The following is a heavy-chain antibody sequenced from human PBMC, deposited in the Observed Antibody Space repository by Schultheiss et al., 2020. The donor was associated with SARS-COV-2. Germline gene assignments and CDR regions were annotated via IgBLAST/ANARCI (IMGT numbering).Heavy chain of an antibody. D-gene: IGHD1-1*01. CDR1: GYNLTSYG. Sequence: ASVKVSCKASGYNLTSYGISWVRQAPGQGLEWMGWVSDYNDKKHYAQKFQDRVTMTRDTSMNTAYMELRSLRSEDTAVYYCARRWATDYYYGMDVWGQGTTVTVSS. CDR3: ARRWATDYYYGMDV. V-gene: IGHV1-18*01. CDR2: VSDYNDKK. J-gene: IGHJ6*02.